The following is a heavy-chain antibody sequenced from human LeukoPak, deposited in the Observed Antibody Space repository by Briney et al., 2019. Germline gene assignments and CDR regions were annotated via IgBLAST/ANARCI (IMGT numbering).Heavy chain of an antibody. Sequence: SSETLSLTCTVSGGSISSYYWSWIRQPPGKGLEWIGYIYYSGSTNYNPSLKSRVTISVDTSKNQFSLKLSSVTAADTAVYYCARGVVVIDYWGQGTLVTVSS. CDR1: GGSISSYY. V-gene: IGHV4-59*08. D-gene: IGHD3-22*01. CDR3: ARGVVVIDY. CDR2: IYYSGST. J-gene: IGHJ4*02.